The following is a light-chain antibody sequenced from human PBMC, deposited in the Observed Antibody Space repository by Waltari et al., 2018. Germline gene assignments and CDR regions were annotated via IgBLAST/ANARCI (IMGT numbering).Light chain of an antibody. CDR2: AAS. CDR3: QQSYTTPVT. CDR1: RGITYS. Sequence: DIQMTQSPSSLSASVGDRVTITCRAGRGITYSLNWYQQKPGKAPNLLIYAASSLQSGVPSRFSGSGSGTDFTLTISSLQPEDFATYYCQQSYTTPVTFGQGTKVEIK. V-gene: IGKV1-39*01. J-gene: IGKJ1*01.